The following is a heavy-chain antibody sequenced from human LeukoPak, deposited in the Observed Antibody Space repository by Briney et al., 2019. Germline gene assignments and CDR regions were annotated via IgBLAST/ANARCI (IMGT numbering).Heavy chain of an antibody. CDR2: INPNSGGT. CDR1: GYTFTGYY. Sequence: ASVKVSCKASGYTFTGYYMHWVRQAPGQGLEWMGWINPNSGGTNYAQKFQGRVTMTRDTSISTAYMELSRLRSDDTAVYYCARILGGYFYDAFDIWGQGTMVTVSS. V-gene: IGHV1-2*02. D-gene: IGHD3-10*01. CDR3: ARILGGYFYDAFDI. J-gene: IGHJ3*02.